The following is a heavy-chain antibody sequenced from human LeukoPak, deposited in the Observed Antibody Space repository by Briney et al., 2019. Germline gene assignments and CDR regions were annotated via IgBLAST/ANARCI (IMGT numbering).Heavy chain of an antibody. V-gene: IGHV3-66*02. Sequence: GGSLRLSCAASGFTVGSNYMSWVRQAPGKGLEWVSVIYSGGSTYYADSVKGRFTISRDISKNTLYLQLNSLRAEDTAVYYCARDSYDSSGYYPDYWGQGTLVTVSS. CDR1: GFTVGSNY. D-gene: IGHD3-22*01. CDR3: ARDSYDSSGYYPDY. CDR2: IYSGGST. J-gene: IGHJ4*02.